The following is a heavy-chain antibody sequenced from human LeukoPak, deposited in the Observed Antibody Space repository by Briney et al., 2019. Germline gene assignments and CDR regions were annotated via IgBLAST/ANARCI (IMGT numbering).Heavy chain of an antibody. Sequence: ASVKVSCKASGGTFSSYAISWVRQAPGQGLEWMGWMNPNSGNTGYAQKFQGGVTITRNTSISTAYMELSSLRSEDTAVYYCARGRDLITIFGVVIRHNWFDPWGQGTLVTVSS. CDR2: MNPNSGNT. J-gene: IGHJ5*02. D-gene: IGHD3-3*01. CDR1: GGTFSSYA. CDR3: ARGRDLITIFGVVIRHNWFDP. V-gene: IGHV1-8*03.